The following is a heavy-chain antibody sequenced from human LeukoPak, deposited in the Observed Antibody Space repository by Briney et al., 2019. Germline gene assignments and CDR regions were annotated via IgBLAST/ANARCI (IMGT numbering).Heavy chain of an antibody. J-gene: IGHJ4*02. CDR1: GGSFSGYY. CDR2: INHSGST. V-gene: IGHV4-34*01. Sequence: SETLSLTCAVYGGSFSGYYWSWIRQPPGKGLEWIGEINHSGSTNYNPSLKSRVTISVDTSKNQFSLKLSSVTAADTAVYYCARGGEEQWLVLGSAYWGQGTLVTVSS. CDR3: ARGGEEQWLVLGSAY. D-gene: IGHD6-19*01.